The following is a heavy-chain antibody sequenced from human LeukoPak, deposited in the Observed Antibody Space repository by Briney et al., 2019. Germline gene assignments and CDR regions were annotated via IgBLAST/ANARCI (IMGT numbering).Heavy chain of an antibody. Sequence: SGTLSLTCTVSGGSISSYYWSWIRQPPGKGLEWIGYIYYSGSTNYNPSLKSRVTISVDTSKNQFSLKLSSVTAADTAVYYCARVEVRGVDLYFDYWGQGTLVTVSS. D-gene: IGHD3-10*01. J-gene: IGHJ4*02. CDR3: ARVEVRGVDLYFDY. CDR1: GGSISSYY. CDR2: IYYSGST. V-gene: IGHV4-59*01.